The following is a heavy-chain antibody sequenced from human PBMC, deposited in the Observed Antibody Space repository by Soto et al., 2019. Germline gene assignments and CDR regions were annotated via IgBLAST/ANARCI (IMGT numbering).Heavy chain of an antibody. V-gene: IGHV1-18*04. D-gene: IGHD3-22*01. CDR2: ISAYNGNT. J-gene: IGHJ5*02. CDR1: GYTFTSYG. Sequence: QVQLVQSGAEVKKPGASVKVSCKASGYTFTSYGISWVRQAPGQGLEWMGWISAYNGNTNYGQKLLGRVTMTTDTSTSTDYMELRSLSSDDTAVYYCARRVSDFYDGSGYCSWFEPWGQGTLVTVSS. CDR3: ARRVSDFYDGSGYCSWFEP.